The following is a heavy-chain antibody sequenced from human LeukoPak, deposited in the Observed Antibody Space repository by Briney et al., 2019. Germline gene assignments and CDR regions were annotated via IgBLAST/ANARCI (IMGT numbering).Heavy chain of an antibody. D-gene: IGHD2-15*01. CDR3: ARFCSGGSCYRRYFDY. J-gene: IGHJ4*02. V-gene: IGHV4-34*01. CDR2: INHSGST. Sequence: SETLSLTCAVYGRSFSGYYWSWIRQPPGKGLEWIGEINHSGSTNYNPSLKSRVTISVDTSKNQFSLKLSSVTAADTAVYYCARFCSGGSCYRRYFDYWGQGTLVTVSS. CDR1: GRSFSGYY.